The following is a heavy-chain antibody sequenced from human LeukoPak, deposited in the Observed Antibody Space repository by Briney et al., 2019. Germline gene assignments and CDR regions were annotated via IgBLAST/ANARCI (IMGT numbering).Heavy chain of an antibody. CDR1: GYTFTGYY. CDR2: INPNSGGT. V-gene: IGHV1-2*02. D-gene: IGHD2-21*02. J-gene: IGHJ3*02. Sequence: ASVKVSCKASGYTFTGYYMHWVRRAPGQGLEWMGWINPNSGGTNYAQKFQGRVTMTRDTSISTAYMELSRLRSDDTAVYYCAGLVVVTAIQEHDAFDIWGQGTMVTVSS. CDR3: AGLVVVTAIQEHDAFDI.